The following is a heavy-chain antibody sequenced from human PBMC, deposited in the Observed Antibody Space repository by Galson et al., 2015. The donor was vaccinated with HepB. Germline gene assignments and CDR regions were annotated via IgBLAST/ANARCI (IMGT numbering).Heavy chain of an antibody. CDR3: AKVEPQKYGDYRRVWYFDL. CDR1: GFTFSSYA. Sequence: SLRLSCAASGFTFSSYAMSWVRQAPGKGLEWVSAISGSGGSTYYADSVKGRFTISRDNSKNTLYLQMNSLRAEDTAVYYCAKVEPQKYGDYRRVWYFDLWGRGTLVTVSS. V-gene: IGHV3-23*01. D-gene: IGHD4-17*01. J-gene: IGHJ2*01. CDR2: ISGSGGST.